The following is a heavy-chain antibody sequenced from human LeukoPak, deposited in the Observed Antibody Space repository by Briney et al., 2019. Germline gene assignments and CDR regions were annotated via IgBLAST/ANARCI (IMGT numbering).Heavy chain of an antibody. CDR1: AFTFSTYA. CDR3: AKGRTGYSYGYGIDY. Sequence: GGSLRLSCAASAFTFSTYAMTWVRQAPGKGLEWVSAISGSDGSTYYANSVKGRFTISRDNSKNTLYLQMNSLRAEDTAVYYCAKGRTGYSYGYGIDYWGQGTLVTVSS. V-gene: IGHV3-23*01. CDR2: ISGSDGST. D-gene: IGHD5-18*01. J-gene: IGHJ4*02.